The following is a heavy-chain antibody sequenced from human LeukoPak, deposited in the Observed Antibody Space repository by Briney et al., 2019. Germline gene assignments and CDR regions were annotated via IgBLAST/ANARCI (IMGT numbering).Heavy chain of an antibody. CDR1: GYSFTSYW. Sequence: GESLKISCKGSGYSFTSYWIGWVRQMPGKGLEGMGIIYPGDSDTRYSPSFQGQVTISADKSISTAYLQWSSLKASDTAMYYCARPNYCSSTSCFPFDYWGQGTLVTVSS. CDR2: IYPGDSDT. D-gene: IGHD2-2*01. J-gene: IGHJ4*02. V-gene: IGHV5-51*01. CDR3: ARPNYCSSTSCFPFDY.